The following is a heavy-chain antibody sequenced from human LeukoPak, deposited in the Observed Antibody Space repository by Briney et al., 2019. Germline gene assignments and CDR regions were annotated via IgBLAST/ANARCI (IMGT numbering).Heavy chain of an antibody. J-gene: IGHJ4*02. V-gene: IGHV3-7*03. CDR2: IKQDGSEK. CDR3: ARVGDSSGFDDY. Sequence: QSGGSLRLPCTASGFTFGDYAMSWVRQAPGKGLEWVANIKQDGSEKYYVDSVKGRFTISRDNAKNSLYLQMNSLRAEDTAVYYCARVGDSSGFDDYWGQGTLVTVSS. CDR1: GFTFGDYA. D-gene: IGHD3-22*01.